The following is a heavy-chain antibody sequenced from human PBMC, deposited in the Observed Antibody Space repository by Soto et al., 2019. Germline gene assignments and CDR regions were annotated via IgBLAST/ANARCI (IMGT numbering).Heavy chain of an antibody. V-gene: IGHV6-1*01. CDR1: GDSFSSNSAA. Sequence: SQTLSLTCAISGDSFSSNSAAWNWIRQSPSRGLEWLGGTYYSSKWYNDYAVSVKSRITINPDTSKNQFSLQLNSVTPEDTTVYYCARGSRGVYSSSWYGLTGLFLGDWLDPWGQGTLVTVSS. D-gene: IGHD6-13*01. CDR3: ARGSRGVYSSSWYGLTGLFLGDWLDP. J-gene: IGHJ5*02. CDR2: TYYSSKWYN.